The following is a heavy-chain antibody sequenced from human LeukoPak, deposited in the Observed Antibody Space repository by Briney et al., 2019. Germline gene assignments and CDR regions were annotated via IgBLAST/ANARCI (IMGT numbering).Heavy chain of an antibody. CDR3: ARDSRITMIPPYKDAFDI. D-gene: IGHD3-22*01. Sequence: SETLSLTCAVYGGSFSGYYLSWIRQPPGKGLEWIGEINHSGSTNYNPSLKSRVTISVDTSKNQFSLKLSSVTAADTAVYSCARDSRITMIPPYKDAFDIRGQGTMVTVSS. J-gene: IGHJ3*02. CDR1: GGSFSGYY. V-gene: IGHV4-34*01. CDR2: INHSGST.